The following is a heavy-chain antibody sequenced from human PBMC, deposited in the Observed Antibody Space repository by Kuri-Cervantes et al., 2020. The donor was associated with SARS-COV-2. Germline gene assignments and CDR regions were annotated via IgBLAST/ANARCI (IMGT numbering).Heavy chain of an antibody. J-gene: IGHJ2*01. CDR3: ARDCSSTSCYPSPWYFDL. CDR1: GGSISSSSYY. CDR2: IYYSGST. V-gene: IGHV4-39*07. Sequence: GSLRLSCTVSGGSISSSSYYWGWIRQPPGKGLEWIGSIYYSGSTYYNPSLKSRVTISVDTSKNQFSLKLSSVTAADTAVYYCARDCSSTSCYPSPWYFDLWGRGTLVTVSS. D-gene: IGHD2-2*01.